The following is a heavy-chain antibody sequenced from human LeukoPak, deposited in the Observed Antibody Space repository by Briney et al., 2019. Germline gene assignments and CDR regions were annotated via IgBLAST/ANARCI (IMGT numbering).Heavy chain of an antibody. Sequence: PGGSLRLSCAASRFTFSTYWMHWVRQAPGKGLVWVSRINSDGSSTGYADSVKGRFTISRDNAKNSLYLQMNSLRAEDTAVYYCAERGITMIGGVWGKGTTVTISS. CDR1: RFTFSTYW. J-gene: IGHJ6*04. V-gene: IGHV3-74*01. CDR2: INSDGSST. D-gene: IGHD3-10*02. CDR3: AERGITMIGGV.